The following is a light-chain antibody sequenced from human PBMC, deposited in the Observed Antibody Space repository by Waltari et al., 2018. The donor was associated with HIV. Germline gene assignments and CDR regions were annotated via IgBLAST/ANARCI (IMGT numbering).Light chain of an antibody. V-gene: IGLV2-14*01. CDR2: EVT. J-gene: IGLJ3*02. CDR1: SPDIGVSTF. Sequence: QSALTQPASVSGSPGPSTTIPSSGTSPDIGVSTFSSWYQHHPGKAPKLIIYEVTNRPSGVSNRFSASKSGNTASLTISGLQAEDEADYYCTSYTTSSTRVFGGGTKLTVL. CDR3: TSYTTSSTRV.